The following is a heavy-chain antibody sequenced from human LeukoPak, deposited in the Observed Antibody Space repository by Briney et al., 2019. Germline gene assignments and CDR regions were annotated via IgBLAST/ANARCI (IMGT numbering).Heavy chain of an antibody. CDR2: ISYSGDST. V-gene: IGHV3-23*01. CDR1: GFTFSSYA. CDR3: SKKGQSEDYGKPG. D-gene: IGHD4-17*01. J-gene: IGHJ4*02. Sequence: GGSLRLSCAASGFTFSSYAMTWVRQAPGKGLEWVSAISYSGDSTYYAGSVKGRFTISRDNSKNTLYLQMSSLRADDTAVYYCSKKGQSEDYGKPGWGQGTLVTVSS.